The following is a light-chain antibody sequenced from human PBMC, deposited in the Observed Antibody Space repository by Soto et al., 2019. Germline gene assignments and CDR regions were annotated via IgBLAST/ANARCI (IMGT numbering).Light chain of an antibody. V-gene: IGKV3D-15*01. Sequence: EIVLTQSPATLSLSPWERSTLSCRASQTISSYLAWYQHKPGQAPRLLIYDTSNRATGIPARFSGRGSGTEFTLTISSLQSEDFAVYYCQQYNNWPRTFGQGTKVDI. CDR3: QQYNNWPRT. CDR1: QTISSY. CDR2: DTS. J-gene: IGKJ1*01.